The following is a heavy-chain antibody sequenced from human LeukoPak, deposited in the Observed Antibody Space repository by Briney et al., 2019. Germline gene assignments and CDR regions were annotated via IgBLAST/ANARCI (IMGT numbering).Heavy chain of an antibody. D-gene: IGHD3-10*01. Sequence: SETLSLTCTVSSGSIINYYWSWVRQSPGKGLEWIGRIYITESTNYNPSLKSRVTLSQDTSKSQISLRLRSVTAADTAVYYCARDHIGLIPDYWGQGILVSVSS. CDR2: IYITEST. J-gene: IGHJ4*02. CDR3: ARDHIGLIPDY. CDR1: SGSIINYY. V-gene: IGHV4-4*07.